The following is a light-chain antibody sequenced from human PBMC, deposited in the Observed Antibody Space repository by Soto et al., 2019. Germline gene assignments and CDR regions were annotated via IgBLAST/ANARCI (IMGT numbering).Light chain of an antibody. V-gene: IGLV2-14*01. CDR1: SSDVGFYNN. CDR2: EVR. CDR3: SSFTNTDTLV. J-gene: IGLJ1*01. Sequence: QSALTQPASVSGSPGQSITISCTGTSSDVGFYNNVSWYQQNPGKAPKLMIYEVRNRPSGVSNRFSGSKSGNTASLTISGLQAEDEADYYCSSFTNTDTLVFGTGTKLTVL.